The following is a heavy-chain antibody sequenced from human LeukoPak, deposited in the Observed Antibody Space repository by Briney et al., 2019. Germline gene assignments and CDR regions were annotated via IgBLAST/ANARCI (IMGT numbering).Heavy chain of an antibody. J-gene: IGHJ2*01. CDR3: ARNFGDSGYPRFGDI. V-gene: IGHV4-39*01. CDR1: GGSIISSSCY. Sequence: PSETLSLTCTVSGGSIISSSCYWGWIRQPPGKGLEWIGGIYYSGTTYYNPSLQSRVTISVDTTKNQFSLKLSSVTAADTAVYYCARNFGDSGYPRFGDIWGRGTLVTVSS. CDR2: IYYSGTT. D-gene: IGHD3-22*01.